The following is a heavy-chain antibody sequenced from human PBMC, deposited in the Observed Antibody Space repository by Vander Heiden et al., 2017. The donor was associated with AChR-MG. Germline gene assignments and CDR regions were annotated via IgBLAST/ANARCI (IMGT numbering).Heavy chain of an antibody. D-gene: IGHD2-15*01. V-gene: IGHV3-23*01. CDR2: ISGSGGST. J-gene: IGHJ4*02. CDR3: ANRIADF. CDR1: GFTFSSYA. Sequence: EVQLLEAGGGLVHSGGALRLSSAASGFTFSSYAMGWVGQAPGKGLEWVSAISGSGGSTYYADSVKGRFTISRDNSKNTLYLQMNSLRAEDTAVYYCANRIADFWGQGTLVTVSS.